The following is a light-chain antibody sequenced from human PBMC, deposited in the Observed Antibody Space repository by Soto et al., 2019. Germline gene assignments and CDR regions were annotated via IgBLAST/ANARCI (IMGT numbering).Light chain of an antibody. CDR2: DAS. V-gene: IGKV1-5*01. Sequence: DIQMTQSPSTLSASVGDRVTITCRASQSISSWLAWYQQKPGKAPKLLIYDASSLESGVPSRFSGSGFGTEFTLTISSLQPDDFATYYCQQYEAFGQGTKVEIK. J-gene: IGKJ1*01. CDR1: QSISSW. CDR3: QQYEA.